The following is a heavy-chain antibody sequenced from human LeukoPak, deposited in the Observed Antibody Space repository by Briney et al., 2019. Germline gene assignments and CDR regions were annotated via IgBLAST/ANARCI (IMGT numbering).Heavy chain of an antibody. CDR2: IYYSGST. CDR1: GGSVSSGSYY. Sequence: PETLSLTCTVSGGSVSSGSYYWSWIRQPPGKGLEWIGYIYYSGSTNYNPSLKSRVTISVDTSKNQFSLKLSSVTAADTAVYYCARALKPIAAAGPDFDYWGQGTLVTVSS. D-gene: IGHD6-13*01. CDR3: ARALKPIAAAGPDFDY. V-gene: IGHV4-61*01. J-gene: IGHJ4*02.